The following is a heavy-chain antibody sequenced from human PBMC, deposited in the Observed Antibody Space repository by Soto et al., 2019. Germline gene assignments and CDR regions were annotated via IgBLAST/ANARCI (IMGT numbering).Heavy chain of an antibody. D-gene: IGHD3-9*01. V-gene: IGHV3-21*01. CDR3: ARGDILTGYAFFDY. J-gene: IGHJ4*02. Sequence: EVQLVESGGGLVKPGGSLRLSCAASGFTFSSYYMNWVRQAPGKGLEWVSSISSSSSYIYYADSVKGRFTISRDNAKNSLYLQMNSLRVEDTAVYYCARGDILTGYAFFDYWGQGTLVTVSS. CDR1: GFTFSSYY. CDR2: ISSSSSYI.